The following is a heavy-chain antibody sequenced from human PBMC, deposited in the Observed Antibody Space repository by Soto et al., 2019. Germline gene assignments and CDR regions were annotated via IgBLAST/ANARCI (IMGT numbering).Heavy chain of an antibody. CDR2: FNPDNQNT. CDR1: GYRFTTYG. D-gene: IGHD3-16*01. J-gene: IGHJ4*02. CDR3: ARVRFGDPFDF. V-gene: IGHV1-18*01. Sequence: ASVKVSCKVSGYRFTTYGINWVRQAPGQGLEWVGWFNPDNQNTNYAQKFQDRVSLTTDSSTNTAYMKLRDLRSDDTAVYYCARVRFGDPFDFWGQGXLVTVYS.